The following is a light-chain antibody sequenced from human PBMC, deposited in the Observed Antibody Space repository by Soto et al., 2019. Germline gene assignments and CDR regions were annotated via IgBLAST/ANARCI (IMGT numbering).Light chain of an antibody. J-gene: IGKJ1*01. V-gene: IGKV1-5*01. CDR1: EFISSW. CDR3: QQYNTFSWT. Sequence: DIQMTHSPSTLSASVGDRVTITCRASEFISSWLAWYQQKPGKAPKLLIYDTSTLASGVPSRFSGSGSGTDFTLTISSLLPDDFATYYCQQYNTFSWTFGPGTRVEIK. CDR2: DTS.